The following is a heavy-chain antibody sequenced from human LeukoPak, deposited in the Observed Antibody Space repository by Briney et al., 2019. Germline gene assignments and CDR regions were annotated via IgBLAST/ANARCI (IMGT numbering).Heavy chain of an antibody. D-gene: IGHD4-17*01. V-gene: IGHV4-59*06. J-gene: IGHJ4*02. CDR1: GDSIGNYY. Sequence: PSETLSLTCTVSGDSIGNYYWSWIRQIPGKGLEWIGYIYYSGSTYYNPSLKGRVTISVDTSKNQFSLKLSSVTAADTAVYYCARTGDYGLYYFDYWGQGTLVTVSS. CDR3: ARTGDYGLYYFDY. CDR2: IYYSGST.